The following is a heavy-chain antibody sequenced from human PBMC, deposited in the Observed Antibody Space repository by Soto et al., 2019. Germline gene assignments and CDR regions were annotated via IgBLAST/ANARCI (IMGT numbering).Heavy chain of an antibody. V-gene: IGHV4-59*01. Sequence: SETLSLTCTVSGGSISSYYWSWIRQPPGKGLEWIGYIYYSGSTNYNPSLKSRVTISVDTSKNQFSLKLSSVTAADTAVFYCARVLYCSGGSCYRTGDYYYMDVWGKGTTVTVSS. J-gene: IGHJ6*03. CDR1: GGSISSYY. CDR2: IYYSGST. D-gene: IGHD2-15*01. CDR3: ARVLYCSGGSCYRTGDYYYMDV.